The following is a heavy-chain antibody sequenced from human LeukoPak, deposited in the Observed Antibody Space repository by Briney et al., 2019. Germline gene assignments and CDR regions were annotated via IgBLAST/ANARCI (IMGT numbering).Heavy chain of an antibody. CDR3: ARDSVAVPAAIGYNWFDP. CDR2: ISSSSSYI. CDR1: GFTFSSYS. V-gene: IGHV3-21*01. Sequence: GGSLRLSCAASGFTFSSYSMNWVRQAPGKGLDWVSSISSSSSYIYYADSVKGRFTISRDNAKNSLYLQMNSLRAEDTAVYYCARDSVAVPAAIGYNWFDPWGQGTLVTASS. D-gene: IGHD2-2*02. J-gene: IGHJ5*02.